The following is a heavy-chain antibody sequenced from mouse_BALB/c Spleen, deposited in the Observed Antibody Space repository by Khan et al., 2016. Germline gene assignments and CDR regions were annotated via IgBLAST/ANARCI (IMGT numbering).Heavy chain of an antibody. V-gene: IGHV14-3*02. CDR2: IDPANGNT. J-gene: IGHJ3*01. CDR1: GFNIKDTY. D-gene: IGHD2-4*01. Sequence: VQLQQSGAELVKPGASVKLSCTASGFNIKDTYMHWVKQRPEQGLEWIGRIDPANGNTKYDPKFQGKATITAVTSSNTAYLQLSSLTSEDTAVYYCASSPYDYDVGFAYWGQGTLVTVSA. CDR3: ASSPYDYDVGFAY.